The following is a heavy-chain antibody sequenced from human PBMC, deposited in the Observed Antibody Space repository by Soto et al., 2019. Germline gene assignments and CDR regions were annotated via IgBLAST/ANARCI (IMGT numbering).Heavy chain of an antibody. CDR2: VGTAGDT. Sequence: GGSLRLSCAASGFTFSSYDMQWVRQRPGRGLEWVSAVGTAGDTHYAGPVKGRFTVSRENDKNSIYLQMDGLRVEDTAVYYCARDPSGWGMDVWGQGTTVTVSS. J-gene: IGHJ6*02. V-gene: IGHV3-13*01. D-gene: IGHD7-27*01. CDR3: ARDPSGWGMDV. CDR1: GFTFSSYD.